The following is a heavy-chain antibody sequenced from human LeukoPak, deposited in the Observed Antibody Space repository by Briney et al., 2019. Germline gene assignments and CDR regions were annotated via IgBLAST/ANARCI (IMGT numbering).Heavy chain of an antibody. Sequence: GGPLRLSCAASGFTFSSYAMSWVRQAPGKGLEWFSAISGSGGSTYYADSVKGRFTISRDNSKNTLYLQMNSLRAEDTAVYYCAKDLNYDSSGYYGSLQDDAFDIWGQGTMVTVSS. J-gene: IGHJ3*02. CDR1: GFTFSSYA. V-gene: IGHV3-23*01. D-gene: IGHD3-22*01. CDR2: ISGSGGST. CDR3: AKDLNYDSSGYYGSLQDDAFDI.